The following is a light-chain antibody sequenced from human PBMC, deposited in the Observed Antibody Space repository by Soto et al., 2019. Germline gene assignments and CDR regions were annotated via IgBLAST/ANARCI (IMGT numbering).Light chain of an antibody. CDR1: QSVSSN. J-gene: IGKJ5*01. V-gene: IGKV3-15*01. CDR2: GAS. CDR3: QQYNYWLSLT. Sequence: EIVMTQSPATLSVSPGERATLSCRASQSVSSNLAWYQQKPGQAPRLLIYGASTRATGIPARFSGSGSGTEFTLTISSLQSEDFAVYYCQQYNYWLSLTFGQGTRLEIK.